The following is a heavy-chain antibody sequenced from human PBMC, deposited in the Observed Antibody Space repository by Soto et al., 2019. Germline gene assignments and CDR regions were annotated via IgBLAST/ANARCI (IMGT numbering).Heavy chain of an antibody. CDR3: AKHLADRYHFDY. D-gene: IGHD1-1*01. V-gene: IGHV3-23*01. CDR1: GFTFNYYA. Sequence: GPLRLSGAASGFTFNYYAISWVRQAPGKGLEWVSAISGTGGSTYYADSAKGRFTISRDNSKNTLYLQMNSLRAEDTAVYYCAKHLADRYHFDYWGLGTLVTVSS. J-gene: IGHJ4*02. CDR2: ISGTGGST.